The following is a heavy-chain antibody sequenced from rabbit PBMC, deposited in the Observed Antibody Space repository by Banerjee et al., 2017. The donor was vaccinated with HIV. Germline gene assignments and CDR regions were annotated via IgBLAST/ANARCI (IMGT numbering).Heavy chain of an antibody. CDR3: ARNNVGAPGYGHAIAL. CDR1: GFSLSANAF. J-gene: IGHJ4*01. Sequence: QSLVESGGGLVQPEGSLTLPCTASGFSLSANAFIYWVRQAPGKGLEWIACVYTGSSGNTYYASWAKGRFAISKTSSTTVTLQMTDLTAADTATYFCARNNVGAPGYGHAIALWGPGTLVTVS. V-gene: IGHV1S40*01. D-gene: IGHD6-1*01. CDR2: VYTGSSGNT.